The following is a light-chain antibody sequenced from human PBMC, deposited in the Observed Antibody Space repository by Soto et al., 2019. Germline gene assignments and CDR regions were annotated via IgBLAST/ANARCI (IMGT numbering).Light chain of an antibody. CDR1: SSDVGGYNY. CDR3: SSYAGTHTFYV. Sequence: QSARTQAPSASGSPGQSVTISCTGTSSDVGGYNYVSWYQQHPGKAPKLIIYEVSKRPSGVPDRFSGSKSGNTASLTVSGLQAEDEADYSSSSYAGTHTFYVSVPGSKLPVL. J-gene: IGLJ1*01. CDR2: EVS. V-gene: IGLV2-8*01.